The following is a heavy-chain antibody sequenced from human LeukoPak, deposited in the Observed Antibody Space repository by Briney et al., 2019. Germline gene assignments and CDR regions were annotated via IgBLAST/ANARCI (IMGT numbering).Heavy chain of an antibody. CDR3: ARGAPLGDIVVVPAAILYNWFDP. D-gene: IGHD2-2*01. Sequence: ASVKVSCTASGYTFSSYAISWVRQAPGQGLEWMGGIIPIFGGANYAQKFQGRVTITADESTSTAYMELSSLRSEDTAVYYCARGAPLGDIVVVPAAILYNWFDPWGQGTLVTVSS. CDR2: IIPIFGGA. V-gene: IGHV1-69*13. J-gene: IGHJ5*02. CDR1: GYTFSSYA.